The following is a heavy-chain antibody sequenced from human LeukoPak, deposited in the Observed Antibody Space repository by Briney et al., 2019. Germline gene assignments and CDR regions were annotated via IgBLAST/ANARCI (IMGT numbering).Heavy chain of an antibody. CDR2: INYSGNT. Sequence: GSLRLSCAASGFTFSNYAMHWVRQPPGKGLEWIGSINYSGNTYFNPSLQSRVAISVDTSKNQFSLKLSSLTAADTAVYSCARPSGRNWNAFDIWGQGTMVTVSS. CDR3: ARPSGRNWNAFDI. V-gene: IGHV4-39*01. CDR1: GFTFSNYA. D-gene: IGHD1-14*01. J-gene: IGHJ3*02.